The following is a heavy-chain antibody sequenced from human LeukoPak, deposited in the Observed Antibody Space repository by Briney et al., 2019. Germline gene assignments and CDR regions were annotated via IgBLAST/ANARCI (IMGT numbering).Heavy chain of an antibody. CDR1: GYTFTSYG. CDR3: ARNDYGDYALFG. V-gene: IGHV1-69*05. D-gene: IGHD4-17*01. J-gene: IGHJ4*02. CDR2: IIPIFGTA. Sequence: ASVKVSCKASGYTFTSYGISWVRQAPGQGLEWMGGIIPIFGTANYAQKFQGRVTITTDESTSTAYMELSSLRSEDTAVYYCARNDYGDYALFGWGQGTLVIVS.